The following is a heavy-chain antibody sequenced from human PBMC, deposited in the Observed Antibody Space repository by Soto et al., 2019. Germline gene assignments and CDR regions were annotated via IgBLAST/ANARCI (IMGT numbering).Heavy chain of an antibody. V-gene: IGHV3-66*01. D-gene: IGHD5-12*01. CDR3: ARTYSGYDQGTDAFDI. CDR1: GFTVSSKY. Sequence: GGPLRLASAASGFTVSSKYMSWVRQAPGKGLEWVSLIQSGGPTYYADSVKGRFTISRDNSKNTLYLQMNSLRAEDTAVYYCARTYSGYDQGTDAFDIWGQGTMVTVSS. J-gene: IGHJ3*02. CDR2: IQSGGPT.